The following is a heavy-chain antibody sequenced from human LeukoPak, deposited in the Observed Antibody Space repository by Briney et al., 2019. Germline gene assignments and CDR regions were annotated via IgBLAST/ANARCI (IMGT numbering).Heavy chain of an antibody. CDR2: MNPNSGNT. CDR3: ARERWLQLVYYGMDV. CDR1: GYTFTSYD. D-gene: IGHD5-24*01. J-gene: IGHJ6*02. V-gene: IGHV1-8*01. Sequence: VKVSCKASGYTFTSYDINWVRQATGQGLEWMGWMNPNSGNTGYAQKFQGRVTMTRNTSISTAYMELSSLRSEDTAVYYCARERWLQLVYYGMDVWGQGTTVTVSS.